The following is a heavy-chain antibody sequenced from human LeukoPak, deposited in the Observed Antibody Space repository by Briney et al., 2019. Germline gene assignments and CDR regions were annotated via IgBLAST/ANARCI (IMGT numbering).Heavy chain of an antibody. CDR2: ISISSSNT. CDR1: GFTVSKNY. J-gene: IGHJ4*02. D-gene: IGHD3-3*01. V-gene: IGHV3-21*01. CDR3: GRGSGGSWEWLFSN. Sequence: GGSLRLSCAVSGFTVSKNYMSWVRQAPGKGPEWVSAISISSSNTYYSDSVKGRFTISTDNAKNSLYLQMTSMRPEDTAVYYCGRGSGGSWEWLFSNWGQGTLVTVSS.